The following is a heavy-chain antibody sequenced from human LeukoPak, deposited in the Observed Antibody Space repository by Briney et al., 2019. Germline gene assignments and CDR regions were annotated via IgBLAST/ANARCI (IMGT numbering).Heavy chain of an antibody. V-gene: IGHV1-8*01. CDR2: MNPNSGNT. CDR3: AKDLEWLRSAHFDY. Sequence: ASVKVSCKASGYTFTSYDINWVRQATGQGLEWMGWMNPNSGNTGYAQKFQGRVTMTRNTSISTAYMELSSLRSEDTAVYYCAKDLEWLRSAHFDYWGQGTLVTVSS. J-gene: IGHJ4*02. D-gene: IGHD5-12*01. CDR1: GYTFTSYD.